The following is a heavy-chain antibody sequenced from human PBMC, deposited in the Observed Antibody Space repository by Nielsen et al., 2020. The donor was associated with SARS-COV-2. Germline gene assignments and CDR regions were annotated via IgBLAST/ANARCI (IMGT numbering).Heavy chain of an antibody. J-gene: IGHJ5*02. CDR1: GFTFSSYG. CDR2: ISYDGSNK. Sequence: GGSLRLSCAASGFTFSSYGMHWVRQAPGKGLEWVAVISYDGSNKYYADSVKGRFTISRDNSKNTLYLQMNSLRAEDTAVYYCAKVRGDTAMFVGRGNWFDPWGQGILVTVSS. D-gene: IGHD5-18*01. V-gene: IGHV3-33*05. CDR3: AKVRGDTAMFVGRGNWFDP.